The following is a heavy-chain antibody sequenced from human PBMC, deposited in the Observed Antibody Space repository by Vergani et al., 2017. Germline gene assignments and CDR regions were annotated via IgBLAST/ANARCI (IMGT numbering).Heavy chain of an antibody. CDR3: AGAVVVVPAAIHYYYYYMDV. J-gene: IGHJ6*03. Sequence: QVQLVQSGAEVKKPGSSVKVSCKASGGTFSSYAISWVRQAPGQGLEWMGGIIPIFGTANYAQKFQGRVTITADEYTSKAYMALRSLSSEDTAVYYCAGAVVVVPAAIHYYYYYMDVWGKGTTVTVSS. D-gene: IGHD2-2*01. CDR1: GGTFSSYA. CDR2: IIPIFGTA. V-gene: IGHV1-69*01.